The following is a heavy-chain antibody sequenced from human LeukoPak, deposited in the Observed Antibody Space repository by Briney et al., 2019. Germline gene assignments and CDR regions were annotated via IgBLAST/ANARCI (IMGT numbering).Heavy chain of an antibody. D-gene: IGHD6-13*01. V-gene: IGHV3-23*01. CDR3: AKVRYSSSWYLRSGFDY. CDR2: ISGSGGST. Sequence: GGSLRLSCAASGFTFSSSAMSWVRQAPGKGLEWVSAISGSGGSTYYADSVKGRFTISRDNSKNTLYLQMNSLRAEDTAVYYCAKVRYSSSWYLRSGFDYWGQGTLVTVSS. CDR1: GFTFSSSA. J-gene: IGHJ4*02.